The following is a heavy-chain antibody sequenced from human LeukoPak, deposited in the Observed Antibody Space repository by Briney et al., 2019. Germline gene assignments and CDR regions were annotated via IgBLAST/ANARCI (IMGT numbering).Heavy chain of an antibody. CDR1: GYTFTSYG. J-gene: IGHJ6*02. V-gene: IGHV1-18*01. CDR2: ISAYNGNT. Sequence: ASVTVSCKAFGYTFTSYGISWVRPAPGQGLGWMGWISAYNGNTNYAQKFQDRVTMTTDKSTTTAYMDLTSLTSDDTAVYYCARADYYGSGSFSPDYYYGMDVWGQGTTVAVSS. CDR3: ARADYYGSGSFSPDYYYGMDV. D-gene: IGHD3-10*01.